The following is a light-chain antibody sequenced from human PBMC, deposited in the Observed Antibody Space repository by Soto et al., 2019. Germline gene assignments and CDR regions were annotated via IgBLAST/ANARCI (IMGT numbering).Light chain of an antibody. Sequence: QSVLTQPPSVSAAPGQKVTISCSGSSSNIEKNSVSWYQQFPGTAPQLLIYDDNKRPSGIPDRFSGSKSGTSATLGITGLQTGDEADYYCGTWDSSLSEVVFGGGTKVTVL. J-gene: IGLJ2*01. CDR2: DDN. CDR1: SSNIEKNS. CDR3: GTWDSSLSEVV. V-gene: IGLV1-51*01.